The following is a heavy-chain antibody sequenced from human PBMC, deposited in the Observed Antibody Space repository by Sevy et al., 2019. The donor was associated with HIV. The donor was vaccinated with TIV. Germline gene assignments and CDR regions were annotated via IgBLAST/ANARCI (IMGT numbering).Heavy chain of an antibody. Sequence: GGSLRLSCVASGFSFSNYGMHWVRQAPGKGLEWVTAIWSDGSIKYYADSVRGRFAISRDNSKNMVYLQMNSLRVEDTAIYSCARESGSNWYFDLWGRGTLVTVSS. CDR1: GFSFSNYG. V-gene: IGHV3-33*01. D-gene: IGHD1-26*01. J-gene: IGHJ2*01. CDR2: IWSDGSIK. CDR3: ARESGSNWYFDL.